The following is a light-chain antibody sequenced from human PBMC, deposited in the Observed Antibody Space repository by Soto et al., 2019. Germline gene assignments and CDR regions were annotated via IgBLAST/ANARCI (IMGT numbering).Light chain of an antibody. J-gene: IGKJ1*01. CDR3: MEGTPS. CDR1: QSISSW. V-gene: IGKV1-5*03. CDR2: KAS. Sequence: DIQMTQSPSTLSASVGDRVTITCRASQSISSWLAWYQQKPGKAPKLLIYKASTLKSGVPSRFSGSGSGTGTDFTLRISRVEAEDVGVYYCMEGTPSFGQGTKVDIK.